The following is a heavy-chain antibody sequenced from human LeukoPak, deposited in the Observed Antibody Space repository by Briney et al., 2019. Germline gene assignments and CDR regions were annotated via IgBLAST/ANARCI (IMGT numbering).Heavy chain of an antibody. Sequence: GGSLRLSCAASGFTFSSYGMHWVRQATGKGLEWVSAIGTAGDTYYPGSVKGRFTISRENAKNSLYLQMNSLRAGDTAVYYCARAEQYCSSTSCYSYFDYWGQGTLVTVSS. J-gene: IGHJ4*02. CDR2: IGTAGDT. CDR1: GFTFSSYG. V-gene: IGHV3-13*01. CDR3: ARAEQYCSSTSCYSYFDY. D-gene: IGHD2-2*01.